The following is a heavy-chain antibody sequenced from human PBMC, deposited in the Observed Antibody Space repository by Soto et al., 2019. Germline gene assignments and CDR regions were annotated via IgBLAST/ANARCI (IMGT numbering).Heavy chain of an antibody. Sequence: PSETLSLTCTVSGGSISSGGYYWSWIRQHPGKGLEWIGYIYYSGSTYYNPSLKSRVTISVDTSKNQFSLKLRSVTAADTAVYYCARGSRAATRPFDPWGQGTLVTVSS. V-gene: IGHV4-31*03. CDR3: ARGSRAATRPFDP. CDR1: GGSISSGGYY. CDR2: IYYSGST. D-gene: IGHD6-25*01. J-gene: IGHJ5*02.